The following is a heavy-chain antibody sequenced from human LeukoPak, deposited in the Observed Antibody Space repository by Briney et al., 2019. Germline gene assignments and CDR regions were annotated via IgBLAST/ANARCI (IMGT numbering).Heavy chain of an antibody. J-gene: IGHJ6*03. V-gene: IGHV4-34*01. CDR1: GGSFSGYY. D-gene: IGHD6-6*01. Sequence: PSETLSLTCAVYGGSFSGYYWSWIRQPPGKGLEWMGEINHSGSTNYNPSLKSRVTISVDTSKNQFSLKLSSVTAADTAVYYCARGNGEAARLPYMDVWGKGTTVTVSS. CDR3: ARGNGEAARLPYMDV. CDR2: INHSGST.